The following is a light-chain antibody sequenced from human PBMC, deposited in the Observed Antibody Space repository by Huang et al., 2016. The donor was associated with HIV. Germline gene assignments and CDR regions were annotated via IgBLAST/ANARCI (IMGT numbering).Light chain of an antibody. CDR3: QQYNNWPRT. Sequence: ERVMTQSPDILSVSPGDTATLSCRASQDVSSNLAWYRQKPGQAPSLLIYGASTRVSGIPARFNGSGSGIAFTLTISSVQSEDFAVYYCQQYNNWPRTFGQGTKLEIK. V-gene: IGKV3-15*01. CDR2: GAS. J-gene: IGKJ2*01. CDR1: QDVSSN.